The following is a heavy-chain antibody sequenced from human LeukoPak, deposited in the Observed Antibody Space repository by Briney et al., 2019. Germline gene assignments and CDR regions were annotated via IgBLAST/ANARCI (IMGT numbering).Heavy chain of an antibody. CDR3: ARRGSTDY. Sequence: PGASLRLSCAASGLTFSSYAMSWVRQAPGKGLEWVANIKEGGSEKYYAAFVKGRFTISRDNAKNSLDLQMNSLRAEDTAVYYCARRGSTDYWGQGTLVTVSP. CDR1: GLTFSSYA. D-gene: IGHD2/OR15-2a*01. V-gene: IGHV3-7*03. J-gene: IGHJ4*02. CDR2: IKEGGSEK.